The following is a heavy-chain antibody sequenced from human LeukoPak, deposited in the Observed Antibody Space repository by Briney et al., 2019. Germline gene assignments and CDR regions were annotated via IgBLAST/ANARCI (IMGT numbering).Heavy chain of an antibody. J-gene: IGHJ4*02. CDR2: ISGSGGST. V-gene: IGHV3-23*01. Sequence: RSGGSLRLSCAASGFTFSSHTMSWVRQAPGKGLEWVSGISGSGGSTYYADSVKGRLTISRDNSKNTLFLQMNSLRAEDTAVYYCAKSLNSGWYYFDYWGQGTLVTVSS. CDR1: GFTFSSHT. CDR3: AKSLNSGWYYFDY. D-gene: IGHD6-19*01.